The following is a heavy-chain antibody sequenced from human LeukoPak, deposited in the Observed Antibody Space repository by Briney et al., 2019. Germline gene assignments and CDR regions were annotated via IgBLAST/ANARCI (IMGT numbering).Heavy chain of an antibody. CDR1: GYTFTGYY. CDR3: ARDGWMVRGVIWFFDY. Sequence: GASVKVSCKASGYTFTGYYMHWVRQAPGQGLEWMGWINPNSGGTNYAQKFQGRVTMTRDTSISTAYMELSRLRSDDTAVYYCARDGWMVRGVIWFFDYWGQGTLVTVSS. D-gene: IGHD3-10*01. J-gene: IGHJ4*02. V-gene: IGHV1-2*02. CDR2: INPNSGGT.